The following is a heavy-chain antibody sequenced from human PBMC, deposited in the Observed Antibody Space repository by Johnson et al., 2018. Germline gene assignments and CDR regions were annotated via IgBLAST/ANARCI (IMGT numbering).Heavy chain of an antibody. J-gene: IGHJ6*03. Sequence: VQLQESGPGLVKPSGTLSLTCGVPGGSISRSNWWSWVRQPPGKGLEWIGEISHSGSTNSNPSPKSRVTISVDKSKNQFSLKMSSVTAADTAVYYCARDRKYSAYGNYYYYRDGWGKGTTVTVSS. D-gene: IGHD5-12*01. CDR1: GGSISRSNW. V-gene: IGHV4-4*02. CDR3: ARDRKYSAYGNYYYYRDG. CDR2: ISHSGST.